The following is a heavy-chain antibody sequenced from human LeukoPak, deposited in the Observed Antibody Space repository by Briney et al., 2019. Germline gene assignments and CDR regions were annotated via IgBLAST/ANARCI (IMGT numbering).Heavy chain of an antibody. V-gene: IGHV7-4-1*02. J-gene: IGHJ1*01. CDR3: ARDYTLTLGTTTYFQH. Sequence: ASVKVSCKASGYTFTGYAMNWVRQAPGQGLAWMGWINTNTGNPTFAQGFTGRFVFSLDTSVSTAYLQISSLKAEDTAVYYCARDYTLTLGTTTYFQHWGQGTLVTVSS. CDR2: INTNTGNP. CDR1: GYTFTGYA. D-gene: IGHD1-7*01.